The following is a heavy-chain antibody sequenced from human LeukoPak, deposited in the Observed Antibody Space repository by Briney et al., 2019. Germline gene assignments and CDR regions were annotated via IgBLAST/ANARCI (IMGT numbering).Heavy chain of an antibody. CDR2: LSGSGTTT. CDR1: GFTFSDYA. D-gene: IGHD3-22*01. J-gene: IGHJ4*02. V-gene: IGHV3-23*01. CDR3: TKDYDTVGYYSSDY. Sequence: GGSLRLSCAASGFTFSDYAMSWVRQVPGKGLEWVSTLSGSGTTTFYANSVKGRFTISRDGSKNTLYLQMNNLRAADTALYYCTKDYDTVGYYSSDYWGQGTLVTVSS.